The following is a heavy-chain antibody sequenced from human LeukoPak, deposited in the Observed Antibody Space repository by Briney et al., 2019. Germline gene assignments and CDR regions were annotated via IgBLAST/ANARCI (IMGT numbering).Heavy chain of an antibody. J-gene: IGHJ4*02. D-gene: IGHD6-13*01. CDR2: ISGSGGST. CDR3: AKVYSSSWYFDY. Sequence: GGSLRLSCAASGFTFSSYAMSWVRQAPGKGMEWVSAISGSGGSTYYADSVKGRFTISRDNSKNTLYLQMNSLRAEDTAVYYCAKVYSSSWYFDYWGQGTLVTVSS. CDR1: GFTFSSYA. V-gene: IGHV3-23*01.